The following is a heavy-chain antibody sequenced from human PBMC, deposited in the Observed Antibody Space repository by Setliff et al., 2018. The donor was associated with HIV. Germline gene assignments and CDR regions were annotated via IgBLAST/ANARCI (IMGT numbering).Heavy chain of an antibody. V-gene: IGHV4-4*09. CDR2: IHSSGST. J-gene: IGHJ4*02. CDR3: ATLGHSGGNFLAY. Sequence: PSETLSLTCTVSGGSVNDFYCNWIRQPPGKGPEWIGYIHSSGSTIYNPSLKSRITISLDTSKEQFSLELSSATAADTAVYYCATLGHSGGNFLAYWGQGSLVTVSS. CDR1: GGSVNDFY. D-gene: IGHD2-21*02.